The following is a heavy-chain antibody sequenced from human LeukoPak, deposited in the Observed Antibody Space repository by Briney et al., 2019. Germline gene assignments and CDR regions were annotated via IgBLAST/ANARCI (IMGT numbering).Heavy chain of an antibody. J-gene: IGHJ6*03. D-gene: IGHD2-15*01. CDR3: ARGLIGYCSGGSCYPTYYYYYMDV. CDR2: MNPNSGNT. Sequence: ASVKVSCKASGYTFTDYFIHWVRQATGQGLEWMGWMNPNSGNTGYAQKFQGRVTITRNTSISTAYMELSSLRSEDTAVYYCARGLIGYCSGGSCYPTYYYYYMDVWGKGTTVTVSS. V-gene: IGHV1-8*03. CDR1: GYTFTDYF.